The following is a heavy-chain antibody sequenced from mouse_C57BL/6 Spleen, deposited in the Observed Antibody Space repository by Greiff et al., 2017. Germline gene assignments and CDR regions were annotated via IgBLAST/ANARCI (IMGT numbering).Heavy chain of an antibody. Sequence: VQLQQSGPGLVKPSQSLSLTCSVTGYSITSGYYWHWIRQFPGNKLEWMGYISYDGRNNYTPSLKNRISITRDTSKNQFFLKVNSLTTEDTATYYCARGDGYQYYFDYWGQGTTLTVSS. CDR3: ARGDGYQYYFDY. V-gene: IGHV3-6*01. J-gene: IGHJ2*01. CDR1: GYSITSGYY. CDR2: ISYDGRN. D-gene: IGHD2-3*01.